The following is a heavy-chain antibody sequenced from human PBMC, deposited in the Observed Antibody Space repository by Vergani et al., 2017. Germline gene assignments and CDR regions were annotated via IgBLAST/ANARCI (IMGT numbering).Heavy chain of an antibody. V-gene: IGHV3-23*01. J-gene: IGHJ6*02. D-gene: IGHD2-15*01. CDR2: ISGSGGNT. Sequence: EVQLLESGGGLVQPGGSLRLSCGASGFTFSSYAMTWVRQAPGKGLEWVSAISGSGGNTFYTDSVKGRFTISRDNSKDTLYLPMNSLRVEDTAIYYCAKARDPNCKGGNCYSYYYGLDLWGQGTTVTVSS. CDR1: GFTFSSYA. CDR3: AKARDPNCKGGNCYSYYYGLDL.